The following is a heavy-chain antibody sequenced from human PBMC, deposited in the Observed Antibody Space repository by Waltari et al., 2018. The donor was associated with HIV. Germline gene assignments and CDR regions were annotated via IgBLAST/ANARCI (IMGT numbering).Heavy chain of an antibody. CDR2: SYPGDSDT. V-gene: IGHV5-51*01. J-gene: IGHJ4*02. D-gene: IGHD1-26*01. Sequence: EVQLVQSGAEVKKPGESLKISCKGSGYSFTNYWIGWVRQVPGKGLEWMGFSYPGDSDTRYSPSLQRQVTISADKSINTAYLQWSSLKASDTARYYCARRWGGYVGAIDSWGQGTLVTVSS. CDR3: ARRWGGYVGAIDS. CDR1: GYSFTNYW.